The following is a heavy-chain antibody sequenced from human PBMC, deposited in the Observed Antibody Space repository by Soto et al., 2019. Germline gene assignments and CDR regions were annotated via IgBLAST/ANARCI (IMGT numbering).Heavy chain of an antibody. D-gene: IGHD3-16*01. V-gene: IGHV3-23*01. CDR1: GFPFNTHG. Sequence: PGGSLRLSCGASGFPFNTHGMAWVRQAPGKGLEWVSGISGGGDRTQYADGVKGRFTISRDNSKNTVDLQMTRLRAEDTATYYCAKTATYDYVWGDYPYFFEHWGEGTVVTVS. CDR2: ISGGGDRT. CDR3: AKTATYDYVWGDYPYFFEH. J-gene: IGHJ4*02.